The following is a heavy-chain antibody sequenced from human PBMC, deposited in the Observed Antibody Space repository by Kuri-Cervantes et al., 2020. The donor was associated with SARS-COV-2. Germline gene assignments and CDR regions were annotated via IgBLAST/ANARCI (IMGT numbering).Heavy chain of an antibody. CDR3: ARDLVDSSGYSGLGY. J-gene: IGHJ4*02. CDR2: IYSKSDAAEYAAPDGGTT. D-gene: IGHD3-22*01. Sequence: GESLKISCAASGFIFRNAWMSWVRQAPGKGLEWVGRIYSKSDAAEYAAPDGGTTDYAAPVKGRFIISRDDSKNTLYLQMNSLRAEDTAVYYCARDLVDSSGYSGLGYWGQGTLVTVSS. V-gene: IGHV3-15*01. CDR1: GFIFRNAW.